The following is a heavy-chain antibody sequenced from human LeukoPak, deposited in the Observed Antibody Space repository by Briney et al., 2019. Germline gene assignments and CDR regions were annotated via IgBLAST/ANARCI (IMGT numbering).Heavy chain of an antibody. CDR3: AFFFFKQKTAYEMDV. CDR1: GGSISSSSYY. V-gene: IGHV4-39*07. Sequence: NTSATRSLTCTLSGGSISSSSYYWGSIRQPPGKGLAWSGEIYHSGSTNYNPSLKSRVTISVDKSKNQFSLKLSSVTAADTAVYYFAFFFFKQKTAYEMDVWGQGTTVTVSS. D-gene: IGHD2-21*01. CDR2: IYHSGST. J-gene: IGHJ6*02.